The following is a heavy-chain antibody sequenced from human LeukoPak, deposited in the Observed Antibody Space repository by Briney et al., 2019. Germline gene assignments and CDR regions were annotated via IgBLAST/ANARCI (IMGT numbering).Heavy chain of an antibody. D-gene: IGHD1-26*01. CDR2: IYYSGST. J-gene: IGHJ6*03. CDR3: ARYSGSYRVSFYYYYMDV. Sequence: SETLSLTCAVYGGSFSGYYWSWIRQPPGKGLEYIGYIYYSGSTNYNPSLKSRVTISVDTSKNQFSLKLSSVTAADTAVYYCARYSGSYRVSFYYYYMDVWGTGTTVTVSS. CDR1: GGSFSGYY. V-gene: IGHV4-59*01.